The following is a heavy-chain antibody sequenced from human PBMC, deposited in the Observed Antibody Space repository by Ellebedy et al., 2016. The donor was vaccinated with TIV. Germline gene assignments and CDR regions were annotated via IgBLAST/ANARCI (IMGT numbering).Heavy chain of an antibody. CDR1: GFSLTTSGMC. V-gene: IGHV2-70*11. Sequence: SGPTLVKPTQTLTLTCTFSGFSLTTSGMCVSWIRQPPGKALEWLARVDWDDDKYYSTSLQTRLTISKDTSKNQVVLTMTNLDPVDTATYYCARIQASTGTIDYWGQGTLVTVSA. D-gene: IGHD1-7*01. CDR2: VDWDDDK. CDR3: ARIQASTGTIDY. J-gene: IGHJ4*02.